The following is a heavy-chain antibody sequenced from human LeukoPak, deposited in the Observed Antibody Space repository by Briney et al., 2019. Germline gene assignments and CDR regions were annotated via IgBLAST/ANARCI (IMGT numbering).Heavy chain of an antibody. V-gene: IGHV3-30-3*01. J-gene: IGHJ4*02. CDR3: ARDQWKTLDY. Sequence: QPGGSLRLSCAASGFTFSSYAMHWVRQAPGKGLEWVAVISYDGSNKYYADSVKGRFTISRDNSKNTLYLQMNSLRAEDTAVYYCARDQWKTLDYWGQGTLVTVSS. CDR1: GFTFSSYA. D-gene: IGHD6-19*01. CDR2: ISYDGSNK.